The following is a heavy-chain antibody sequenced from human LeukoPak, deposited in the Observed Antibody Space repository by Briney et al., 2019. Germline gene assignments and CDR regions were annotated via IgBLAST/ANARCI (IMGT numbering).Heavy chain of an antibody. Sequence: GESLKISCKGSGYSFTSYWIGWVRQMPGKGLEWMGIIYPGDSDTRNSPSFQGQVTISADKSISTAYLQWSSLKASDTAMYYCARREYQLLQNGGWFDPWGRGTLVTVSS. CDR2: IYPGDSDT. V-gene: IGHV5-51*01. J-gene: IGHJ5*02. CDR3: ARREYQLLQNGGWFDP. CDR1: GYSFTSYW. D-gene: IGHD2-2*01.